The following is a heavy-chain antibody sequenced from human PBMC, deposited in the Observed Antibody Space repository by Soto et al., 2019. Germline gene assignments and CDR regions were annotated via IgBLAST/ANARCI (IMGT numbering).Heavy chain of an antibody. CDR1: GFTFSDHY. V-gene: IGHV3-72*01. J-gene: IGHJ4*02. Sequence: EVQLVESGGGLVQPGGSLRLSCAASGFTFSDHYMDWVRQAPGKGLEWVGRTRNKANSYTTEYAASVKGRFTISRDDSKNSLYLQMNSLKTEDTAVYYCARWIYYDSSGYYYVLDYWGQGTLVTVSS. CDR3: ARWIYYDSSGYYYVLDY. D-gene: IGHD3-22*01. CDR2: TRNKANSYTT.